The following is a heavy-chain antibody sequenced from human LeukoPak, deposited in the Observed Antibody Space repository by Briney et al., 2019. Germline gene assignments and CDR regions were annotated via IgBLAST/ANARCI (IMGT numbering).Heavy chain of an antibody. CDR2: ISSSGSTI. CDR1: GFTFSSYE. CDR3: AELGITMIGGV. D-gene: IGHD3-10*02. Sequence: PGGSLRLSCAASGFTFSSYEMNRVRQAPGKGLGWVSYISSSGSTIYYADSVKGRFTISRDNAKNSLYLQMNSLRAEDTAVYYCAELGITMIGGVWGKGTTVTISS. V-gene: IGHV3-48*03. J-gene: IGHJ6*04.